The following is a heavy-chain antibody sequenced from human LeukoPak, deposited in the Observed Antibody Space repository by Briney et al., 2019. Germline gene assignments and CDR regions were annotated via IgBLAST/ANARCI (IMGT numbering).Heavy chain of an antibody. Sequence: SETLSLTCTVSGGSISSGDYYWSWIRQPPGKGLEWIGYIYYSGSTYYNPSLKSRVTISVDTSKNQFSLKLSSVTAADTAVYYCARVRGWVFGVNGMDVWGQGTTVTVSS. CDR2: IYYSGST. J-gene: IGHJ6*02. CDR1: GGSISSGDYY. D-gene: IGHD3-3*01. CDR3: ARVRGWVFGVNGMDV. V-gene: IGHV4-30-4*01.